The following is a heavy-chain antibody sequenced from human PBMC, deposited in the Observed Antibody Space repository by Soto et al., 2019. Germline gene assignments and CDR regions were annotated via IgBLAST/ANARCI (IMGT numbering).Heavy chain of an antibody. CDR3: ARGIVVVVAATNYYYYGMDV. V-gene: IGHV1-2*02. CDR2: INPNSGGT. D-gene: IGHD2-15*01. CDR1: GYTFTGYY. J-gene: IGHJ6*02. Sequence: GASVKVSCKASGYTFTGYYMHWVRQAPGQGLEWMGWINPNSGGTNYAQKFQGRVTMTRDTSISTAYMELRSLRSDDTAVYYCARGIVVVVAATNYYYYGMDVWGQGTTVTVSS.